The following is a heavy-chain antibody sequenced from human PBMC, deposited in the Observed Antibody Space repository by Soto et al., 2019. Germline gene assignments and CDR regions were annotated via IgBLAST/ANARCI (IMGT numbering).Heavy chain of an antibody. CDR3: ARGFPSRIIAESGTLRYSHDGMDV. Sequence: SETLSLTCSVYVGSFSGYYWSWIRQPPGKGLEWIGEINHSGSTNYNPSLKSRVTISVDTSKNQFSLKLSSVTAADTAVYYCARGFPSRIIAESGTLRYSHDGMDVWGQGLTVTGFS. J-gene: IGHJ6*02. D-gene: IGHD6-13*01. V-gene: IGHV4-34*01. CDR1: VGSFSGYY. CDR2: INHSGST.